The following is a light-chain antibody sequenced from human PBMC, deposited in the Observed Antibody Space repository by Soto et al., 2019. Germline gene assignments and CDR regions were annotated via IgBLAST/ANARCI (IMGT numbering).Light chain of an antibody. CDR2: GAS. CDR1: QSVSSSY. CDR3: QQRSNSEIT. Sequence: EIVLTQSPGTLSLSPGERATLSCRASQSVSSSYLAWYQQKPGQAPRLLIYGASSRATGILDRFSGSGSGTDFTLTISSLEPEDFAVYYCQQRSNSEITFGPGTKVDIK. J-gene: IGKJ3*01. V-gene: IGKV3D-20*02.